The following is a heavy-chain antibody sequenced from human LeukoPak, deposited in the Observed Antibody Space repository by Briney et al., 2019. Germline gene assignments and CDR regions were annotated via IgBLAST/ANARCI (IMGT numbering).Heavy chain of an antibody. CDR2: IYPGDSDT. D-gene: IGHD3-22*01. J-gene: IGHJ3*02. Sequence: GESLKISCKGSGYSFTSYWIGWVRQMPGKGLEWMGIIYPGDSDTRYSPSFQGQVTISADKPISTAYLQWSSLKASDTAMYYCARQSYDSSGYSSPDDAFDIWGQGTMVTVSS. CDR1: GYSFTSYW. V-gene: IGHV5-51*01. CDR3: ARQSYDSSGYSSPDDAFDI.